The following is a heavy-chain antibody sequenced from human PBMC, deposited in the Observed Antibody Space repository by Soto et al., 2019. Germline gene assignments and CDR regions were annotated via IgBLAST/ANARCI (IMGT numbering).Heavy chain of an antibody. V-gene: IGHV3-33*06. J-gene: IGHJ6*02. Sequence: GGSLRLSCAASGFTFSSYGMHWVRQAPGKGLEWVAVIWYDGSNKYYADSVKGRFTISRDNSKNTLYLQMNSLRAEDTAVYYCAKTLYSSGWIPHVWGQGTTVTVSS. CDR2: IWYDGSNK. D-gene: IGHD6-19*01. CDR1: GFTFSSYG. CDR3: AKTLYSSGWIPHV.